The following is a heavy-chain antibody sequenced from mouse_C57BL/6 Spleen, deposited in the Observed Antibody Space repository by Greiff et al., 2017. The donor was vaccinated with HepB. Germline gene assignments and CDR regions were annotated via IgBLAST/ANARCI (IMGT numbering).Heavy chain of an antibody. D-gene: IGHD2-3*01. CDR3: ARAVHGYYSPFDY. V-gene: IGHV5-9*01. CDR2: ISGGGGNT. CDR1: GFTFSSYT. Sequence: EVHLVESGGGLVKPGGSLKLSCAASGFTFSSYTMSWVRQTPEKRLEWVATISGGGGNTYYPDSVKGRFTISRDNAKNTLYLQMSSLRSEDTALYYCARAVHGYYSPFDYWGQGTTLTVSS. J-gene: IGHJ2*01.